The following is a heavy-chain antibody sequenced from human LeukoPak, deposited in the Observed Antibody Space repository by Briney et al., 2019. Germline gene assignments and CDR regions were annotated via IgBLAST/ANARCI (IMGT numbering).Heavy chain of an antibody. J-gene: IGHJ3*02. D-gene: IGHD1-7*01. CDR3: AKIGSVWNYAFDI. CDR1: GFTFSTYA. V-gene: IGHV3-23*01. CDR2: ISGSGGST. Sequence: GGSLRLSCATSGFTFSTYAMNWVRQAPGKGLEWVSAISGSGGSTYYADSVKGRFTISRDNSKNTLYLQMNSLRAEDTAVYCCAKIGSVWNYAFDIWGQGTMVTVSS.